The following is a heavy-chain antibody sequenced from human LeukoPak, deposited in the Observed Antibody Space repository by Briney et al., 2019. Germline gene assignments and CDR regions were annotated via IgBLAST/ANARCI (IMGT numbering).Heavy chain of an antibody. V-gene: IGHV3-23*01. J-gene: IGHJ4*02. D-gene: IGHD2-21*01. CDR2: ISPSGGIT. CDR3: AKAPVTTCRGAYCYPFDY. CDR1: GFTFSTYG. Sequence: PGGTLRLSCAASGFTFSTYGMNWVRQAPGKGLEWVSGISPSGGITYYTDSVKGRFTISRDNSKHTVSLQMNSLRGEDTAVYYCAKAPVTTCRGAYCYPFDYWGQGTLVTVSS.